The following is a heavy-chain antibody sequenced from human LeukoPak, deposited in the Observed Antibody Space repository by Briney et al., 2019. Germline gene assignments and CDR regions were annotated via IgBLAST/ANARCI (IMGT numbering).Heavy chain of an antibody. CDR3: ASLKYSSSWDYYYYYYMDV. J-gene: IGHJ6*03. CDR1: GGSISSYY. V-gene: IGHV4-4*07. Sequence: PSETLSLTCTVSGGSISSYYWSWIRQPAGKGLEWIGRIYTSGSTNYNPSLKSRVTISVDKSKNQFFLKLSSVTAADTAVYYCASLKYSSSWDYYYYYYMDVWGKGTMVTVSS. D-gene: IGHD6-13*01. CDR2: IYTSGST.